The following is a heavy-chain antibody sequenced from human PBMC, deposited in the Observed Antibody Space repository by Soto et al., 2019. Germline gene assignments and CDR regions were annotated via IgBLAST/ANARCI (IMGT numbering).Heavy chain of an antibody. CDR3: ARRYYYDGDFHQ. Sequence: QVQLQQWGAGLLKPSETLSLTCGVYGGSFSGFYWNWIRQTPGKGLEWIGEVNHTGSANYNPSLKSRVTISAATPKNQISLNLTSVTAADTAVYYCARRYYYDGDFHQWGQGSLVTVSS. CDR2: VNHTGSA. CDR1: GGSFSGFY. D-gene: IGHD3-22*01. J-gene: IGHJ1*01. V-gene: IGHV4-34*02.